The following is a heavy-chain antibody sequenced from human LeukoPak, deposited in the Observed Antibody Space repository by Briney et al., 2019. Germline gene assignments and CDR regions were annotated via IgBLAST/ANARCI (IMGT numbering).Heavy chain of an antibody. Sequence: GGSLRLSCAASGFTFSSYGMHWVRQTPGKRLEWVAFIRYDGSNKYYADSVKGRFTISRDNSKNTLYLQMNSLRAEDTAVYYCAKDPQRAVSPSYYYMDVWGKGTTVTVSS. CDR1: GFTFSSYG. J-gene: IGHJ6*03. CDR3: AKDPQRAVSPSYYYMDV. CDR2: IRYDGSNK. D-gene: IGHD6-19*01. V-gene: IGHV3-30*02.